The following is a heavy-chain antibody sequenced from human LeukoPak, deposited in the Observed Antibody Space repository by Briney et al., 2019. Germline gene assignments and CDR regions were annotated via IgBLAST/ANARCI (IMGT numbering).Heavy chain of an antibody. D-gene: IGHD2-15*01. CDR2: ISGSGGST. V-gene: IGHV3-23*01. CDR1: GFTFSSYG. Sequence: GGTLRLSCAASGFTFSSYGMTWVRQAPGKGLEWVSVISGSGGSTYYADSVKGRFTISRDNSKNTLYLQMNSLRAEDTAVYYCAKASPEGYCSGGSCSDYYYYYYMDVWGKGTTVTISS. J-gene: IGHJ6*03. CDR3: AKASPEGYCSGGSCSDYYYYYYMDV.